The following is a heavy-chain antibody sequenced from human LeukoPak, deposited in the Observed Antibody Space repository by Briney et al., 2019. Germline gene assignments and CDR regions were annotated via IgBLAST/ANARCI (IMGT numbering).Heavy chain of an antibody. CDR3: ARVTDVTTYLWVFDP. CDR2: INPSGGST. Sequence: GASVKVSCKASGYTFTSYYMHWVRQAPGQGLEWMGIINPSGGSTSYAQKFQGRVTITADESTSTAYMELSSLRSEDTAVYYCARVTDVTTYLWVFDPWGQGTLVTVSS. J-gene: IGHJ5*02. V-gene: IGHV1-46*01. D-gene: IGHD4-17*01. CDR1: GYTFTSYY.